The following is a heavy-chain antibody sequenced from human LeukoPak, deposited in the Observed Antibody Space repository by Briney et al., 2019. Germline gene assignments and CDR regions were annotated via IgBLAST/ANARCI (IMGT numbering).Heavy chain of an antibody. V-gene: IGHV4-61*02. CDR3: ARVKIDSGYGVNWFDP. CDR1: GGSISSGSYY. D-gene: IGHD5-12*01. CDR2: IYTSGST. J-gene: IGHJ5*02. Sequence: PSETLSLTCTVSGGSISSGSYYWSWIRQPAGKGLEWIGRIYTSGSTNYNPSLKSRVTISVDTSKNQFSLKLSSVTAADTAVYYCARVKIDSGYGVNWFDPWGQGTLVTVSS.